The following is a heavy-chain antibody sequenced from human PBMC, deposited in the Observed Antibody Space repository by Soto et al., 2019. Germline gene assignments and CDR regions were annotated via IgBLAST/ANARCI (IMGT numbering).Heavy chain of an antibody. D-gene: IGHD5-12*01. CDR1: GFTFSSYA. CDR3: AREGFGAYDFRRVPQTDY. J-gene: IGHJ4*02. CDR2: ISYDGSNE. V-gene: IGHV3-30-3*01. Sequence: QVQLVESGGGVVQPGRSLRLSCAASGFTFSSYAMHWVRQAPGKGLEWVGLISYDGSNEYYADSVKGRFTISRDNSKNTVYLQLNSLRDEDTAVYYCAREGFGAYDFRRVPQTDYWGQRTLVTVSS.